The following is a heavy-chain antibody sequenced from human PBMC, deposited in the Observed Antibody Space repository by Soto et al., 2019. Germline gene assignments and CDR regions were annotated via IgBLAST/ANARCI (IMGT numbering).Heavy chain of an antibody. CDR3: TRGTDLRFSTGYSWPGIDV. J-gene: IGHJ6*02. V-gene: IGHV3-7*03. CDR2: IGQDGYEK. D-gene: IGHD5-18*01. CDR1: GFAISEYW. Sequence: GGSLRLSCAASGFAISEYWMSWVRQAPGEGLEWVANIGQDGYEKHYLDSVRGRFTISRDNARNSLYLYVNSLRADDSAVYYCTRGTDLRFSTGYSWPGIDVWGPGTTVTVSS.